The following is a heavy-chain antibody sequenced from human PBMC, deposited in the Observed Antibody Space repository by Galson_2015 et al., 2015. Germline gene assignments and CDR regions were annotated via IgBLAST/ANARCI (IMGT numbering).Heavy chain of an antibody. CDR2: ISGSGGST. CDR3: AKGEGYYDRGLYYYYGMDV. Sequence: SLRLSCAASGFTFSSYAMSWVRQAPGKGLEWVSAISGSGGSTYYADSVKGRFTISRDNSKNTLYLQMNSLRAEDTAVYYCAKGEGYYDRGLYYYYGMDVWGQGTTVTVSS. CDR1: GFTFSSYA. V-gene: IGHV3-23*01. D-gene: IGHD3-22*01. J-gene: IGHJ6*02.